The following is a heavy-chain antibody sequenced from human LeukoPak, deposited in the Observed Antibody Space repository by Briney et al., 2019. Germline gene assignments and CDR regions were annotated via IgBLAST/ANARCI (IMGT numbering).Heavy chain of an antibody. CDR1: SYTFTSYG. J-gene: IGHJ5*02. CDR2: ISAYNGNT. Sequence: ASVKVSCKASSYTFTSYGISWVRQAPGQGLEWMGWISAYNGNTNYAQKLQGRVTMTTDTSTSTAYMELRSLRSDDTAVYYCARGYYDSSGYSQFDPWGQGTLVTVSS. CDR3: ARGYYDSSGYSQFDP. D-gene: IGHD3-22*01. V-gene: IGHV1-18*01.